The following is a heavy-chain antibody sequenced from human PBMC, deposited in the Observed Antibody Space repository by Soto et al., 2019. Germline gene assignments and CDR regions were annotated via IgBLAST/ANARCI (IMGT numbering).Heavy chain of an antibody. D-gene: IGHD3-22*01. CDR2: INPNSGGT. Sequence: GASVKVSCKASGYTFTGYYMHWVRQATGQGLEWMGWINPNSGGTNYAKKLQGRVTMTRDTSISTAYMELSRLRSDDTAVYYCARVRYYYDSSGYFDYWGQGTLVTVSS. V-gene: IGHV1-2*02. CDR3: ARVRYYYDSSGYFDY. CDR1: GYTFTGYY. J-gene: IGHJ4*02.